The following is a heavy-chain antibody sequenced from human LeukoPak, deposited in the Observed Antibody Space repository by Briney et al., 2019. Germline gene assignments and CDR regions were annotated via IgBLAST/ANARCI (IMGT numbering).Heavy chain of an antibody. CDR3: ARGFEWFGELLAY. V-gene: IGHV1-8*02. Sequence: ASVKVSCKASGGTFSSYAISWVRQAPGQGLEWMGWMNPNSGNTGYAQKFQGRVTTTRNTSISTAYMELSSLRSEDTAVYYCARGFEWFGELLAYWGQGTLVTVSS. J-gene: IGHJ4*02. D-gene: IGHD3-10*01. CDR1: GGTFSSYA. CDR2: MNPNSGNT.